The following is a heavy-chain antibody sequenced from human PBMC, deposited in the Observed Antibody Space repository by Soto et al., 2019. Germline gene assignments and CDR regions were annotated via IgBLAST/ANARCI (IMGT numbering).Heavy chain of an antibody. CDR2: IYYSGST. Sequence: SATLSLTCSVSDVSIRTSSTYTCGCIRKPPGKGLEWIANIYYSGSTYYNPSLKSRVTASVDSSKNQFSLKVSSGTAADTAVYYCARLQGYCLSTSCYGHYGMDVWGPGTTVS. V-gene: IGHV4-39*01. D-gene: IGHD2-2*01. CDR3: ARLQGYCLSTSCYGHYGMDV. J-gene: IGHJ6*02. CDR1: DVSIRTSSTYT.